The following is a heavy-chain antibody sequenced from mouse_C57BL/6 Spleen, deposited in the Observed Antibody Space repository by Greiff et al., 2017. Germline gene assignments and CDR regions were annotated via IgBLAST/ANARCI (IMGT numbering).Heavy chain of an antibody. CDR3: ARDSREWYFDV. CDR1: GFTFSDYY. Sequence: EVKLMESEGGLVQPGSSMKLSCTASGFTFSDYYMAWVRQVPEKGLEWVANINYDGSSTYYLDSLKSRFIISRENAKNILYLQMSSLKSEDTATYYCARDSREWYFDVWGTGTTVTVSS. J-gene: IGHJ1*03. CDR2: INYDGSST. V-gene: IGHV5-16*01.